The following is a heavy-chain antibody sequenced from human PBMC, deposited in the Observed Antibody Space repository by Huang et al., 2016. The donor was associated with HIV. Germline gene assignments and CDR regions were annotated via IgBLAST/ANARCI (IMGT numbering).Heavy chain of an antibody. J-gene: IGHJ4*02. CDR1: GGSIKSRNYY. CDR3: ARRQGSGYYFYFDY. CDR2: IYYSGSP. D-gene: IGHD3-22*01. V-gene: IGHV4-39*01. Sequence: QLQLQESGPGLVKPSDTLSLNCTISGGSIKSRNYYWGWVRQAPGKGLGWIGDIYYSGSPYYNPSLRSRVSLSVDTSKNQGTLKVNAVIAADTAVYYCARRQGSGYYFYFDYWGRGIPVTVSA.